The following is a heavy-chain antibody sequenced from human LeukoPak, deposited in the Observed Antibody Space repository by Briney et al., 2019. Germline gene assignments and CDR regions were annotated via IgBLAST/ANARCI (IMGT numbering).Heavy chain of an antibody. CDR2: ILSSGKTI. D-gene: IGHD1-1*01. V-gene: IGHV3-48*03. J-gene: IGHJ4*02. CDR3: AREGWNDDLDY. CDR1: GFTFSSYE. Sequence: QPGGSLRLSCAASGFTFSSYEMNWVRQAPGKGLEWVSYILSSGKTIYYADSVKGRFTISRDNAKNSLYLQMNSLRAEDTAVYYCAREGWNDDLDYWGQGTPVTVSS.